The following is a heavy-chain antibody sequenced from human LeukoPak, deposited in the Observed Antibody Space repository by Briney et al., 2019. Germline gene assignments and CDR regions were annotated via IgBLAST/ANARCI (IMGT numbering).Heavy chain of an antibody. CDR1: GASISGSGYY. CDR3: AVSGSYQGDIDY. J-gene: IGHJ4*02. CDR2: IYTSGST. D-gene: IGHD1-26*01. Sequence: ASETLSLTCAVSGASISGSGYYLGWIRQPPGKGLEWIGRIYTSGSTNYNPSLKSRVTMSVDTSKNQFSLKLSSVTAADTAVYYCAVSGSYQGDIDYWGQGTLVTVSS. V-gene: IGHV4-61*05.